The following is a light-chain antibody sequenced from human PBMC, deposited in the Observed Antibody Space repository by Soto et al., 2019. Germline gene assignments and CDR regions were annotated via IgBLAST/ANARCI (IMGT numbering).Light chain of an antibody. Sequence: QSALTQPASVSGSPGQSITISCTGTSSDVGGYNYVSWYQQHPGKAPKLMIYEVSNRPSGVSNRFAGSKSGNTASLTISGVQAEDEAYYYRSSYTSSSTFWVFGGGTKLPVL. J-gene: IGLJ3*02. CDR3: SSYTSSSTFWV. CDR2: EVS. CDR1: SSDVGGYNY. V-gene: IGLV2-14*01.